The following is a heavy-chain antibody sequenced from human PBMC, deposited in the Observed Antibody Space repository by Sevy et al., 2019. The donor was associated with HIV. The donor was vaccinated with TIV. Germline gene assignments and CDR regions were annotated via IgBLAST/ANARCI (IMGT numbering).Heavy chain of an antibody. J-gene: IGHJ3*02. CDR3: ARDERDYDFWSGYYRGAFDI. V-gene: IGHV3-7*03. CDR2: IKQDGSEK. Sequence: GGSLRLSCAASGFTFSSYWMSWVRQAPGKGLEWVANIKQDGSEKYYVDSGKGRFTISRDKAKNSLYLQMNSLRAEDTAVYYCARDERDYDFWSGYYRGAFDIWGQGTMVTVSS. D-gene: IGHD3-3*01. CDR1: GFTFSSYW.